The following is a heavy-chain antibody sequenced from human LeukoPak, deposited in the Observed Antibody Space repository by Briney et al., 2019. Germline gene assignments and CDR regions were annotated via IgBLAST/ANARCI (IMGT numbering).Heavy chain of an antibody. D-gene: IGHD6-19*01. CDR3: ARDGDRYSSGWLHDY. CDR2: INPNSGGT. V-gene: IGHV1-2*02. J-gene: IGHJ4*02. Sequence: ASVKVSCKASGYTFTGYYMHWVRQAPGQGLEWMGWINPNSGGTNYAQKFQGRVTTTRDTSISTAYMELSRLRSDDTAVYYCARDGDRYSSGWLHDYWGQGTLVTVSS. CDR1: GYTFTGYY.